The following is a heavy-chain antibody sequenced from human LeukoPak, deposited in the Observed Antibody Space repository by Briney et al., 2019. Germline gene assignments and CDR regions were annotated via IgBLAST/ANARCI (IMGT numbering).Heavy chain of an antibody. D-gene: IGHD2/OR15-2a*01. Sequence: HSDGRNTNYADSVEGRFTVSRDNAKNTLYLQMNSLRAEDTAVYYCVKLSIIGVDYWGQGALVTVSS. CDR3: VKLSIIGVDY. V-gene: IGHV3-74*01. J-gene: IGHJ4*02. CDR2: HSDGRNT.